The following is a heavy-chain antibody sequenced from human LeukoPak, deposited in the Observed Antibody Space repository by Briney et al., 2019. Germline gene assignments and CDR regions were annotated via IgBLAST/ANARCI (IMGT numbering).Heavy chain of an antibody. D-gene: IGHD6-13*01. CDR1: GGTFSSYA. Sequence: ASVKVSCKASGGTFSSYAISWVRQAPGQGLEWMGGIIPIFGTANYAQKFQGRVTITADEFTSTAYMELSSLRSEDTAVYYCARRAGSSSWYLSVGYYYGMDVWGQGTTVTVSS. V-gene: IGHV1-69*13. CDR2: IIPIFGTA. CDR3: ARRAGSSSWYLSVGYYYGMDV. J-gene: IGHJ6*02.